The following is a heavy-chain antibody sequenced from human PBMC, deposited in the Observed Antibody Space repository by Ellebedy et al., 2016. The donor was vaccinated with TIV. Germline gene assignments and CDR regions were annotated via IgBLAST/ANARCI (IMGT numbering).Heavy chain of an antibody. CDR1: GFSLDNVRMG. CDR2: IFWNDEK. J-gene: IGHJ6*02. V-gene: IGHV2-26*01. CDR3: ARGPSYYDYALDV. Sequence: SGPTLVKPTETLTLTCAVSGFSLDNVRMGVSWIRQPPGKALEWLAHIFWNDEKSYSRSLKSRLTISKDTSKSQVILTMTNMDPADTATYYCARGPSYYDYALDVWGQGTTVTVSS.